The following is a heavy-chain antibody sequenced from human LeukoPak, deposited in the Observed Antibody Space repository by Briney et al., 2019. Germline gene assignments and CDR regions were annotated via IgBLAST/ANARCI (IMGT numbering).Heavy chain of an antibody. CDR3: AREVAYCGGDCYPQSYYYYYMDV. Sequence: ASVKVSCKASGYTFTGYYMHWVRQAPGQGLEWMGWINPNSGGTNYAQKFQGRVTMTRDTSISTAYMELSRLRSDDTAVYYCAREVAYCGGDCYPQSYYYYYMDVWGKGTTVTVSS. CDR1: GYTFTGYY. CDR2: INPNSGGT. D-gene: IGHD2-21*02. V-gene: IGHV1-2*02. J-gene: IGHJ6*03.